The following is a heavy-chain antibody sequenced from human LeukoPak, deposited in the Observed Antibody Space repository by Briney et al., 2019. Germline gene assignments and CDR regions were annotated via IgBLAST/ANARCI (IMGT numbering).Heavy chain of an antibody. J-gene: IGHJ6*02. CDR1: GGSISSGGYY. CDR2: IYHSGST. V-gene: IGHV4-30-2*01. D-gene: IGHD2-15*01. Sequence: SSETLSLTCTVSGGSISSGGYYWSWIRQPPGKGLEWIGYIYHSGSTYYNPSLKSRVTISVDRSKNQFSLKLSSVTAADTAVYYCAGLVVGVAARAYYYGMDVWGQGTTVTVSS. CDR3: AGLVVGVAARAYYYGMDV.